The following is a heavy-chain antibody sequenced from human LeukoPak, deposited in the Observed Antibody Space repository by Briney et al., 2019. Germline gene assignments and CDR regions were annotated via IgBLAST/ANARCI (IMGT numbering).Heavy chain of an antibody. J-gene: IGHJ4*02. Sequence: GGSLRLSCAASGFTFDDYTMHWVRQAPGKGLEWVSLISWDGGSTYYADSVKGRFTISRDNSKNTLYLQMNSLRAEDTAVYYCAKVSSGYSYGRHFDYWGQGTLVTVSS. CDR2: ISWDGGST. CDR3: AKVSSGYSYGRHFDY. D-gene: IGHD5-18*01. CDR1: GFTFDDYT. V-gene: IGHV3-43*01.